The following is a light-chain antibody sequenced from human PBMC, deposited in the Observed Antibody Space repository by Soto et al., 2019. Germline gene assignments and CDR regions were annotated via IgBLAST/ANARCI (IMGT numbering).Light chain of an antibody. V-gene: IGLV3-21*04. CDR2: NDS. J-gene: IGLJ2*01. Sequence: SYELTQSPSVSVAPGKTASITCGGNNIGSRSVHWYQQKPGQAPVLVIYNDSDRPSGITERFSGSNSGNTATLTISRVEAGDEADYYCQMWDSSSDVFFGGGTKVTVL. CDR3: QMWDSSSDVF. CDR1: NIGSRS.